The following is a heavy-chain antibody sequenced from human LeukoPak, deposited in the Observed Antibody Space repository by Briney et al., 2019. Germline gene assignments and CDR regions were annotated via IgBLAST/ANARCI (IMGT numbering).Heavy chain of an antibody. J-gene: IGHJ4*02. Sequence: GGSLRLSCAASGFPFSSYWMSWVRQAPGKGLEWVANIKQDGGEQYYVDSVKGRFTISRDNAKNSLYLQMNSLRVEDTAVYYCAREDHSNYNYWGQGILVTVSS. D-gene: IGHD4-11*01. CDR3: AREDHSNYNY. V-gene: IGHV3-7*01. CDR2: IKQDGGEQ. CDR1: GFPFSSYW.